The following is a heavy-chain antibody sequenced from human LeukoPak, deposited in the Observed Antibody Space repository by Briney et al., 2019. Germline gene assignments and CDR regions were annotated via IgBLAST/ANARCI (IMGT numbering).Heavy chain of an antibody. CDR2: IASGGST. Sequence: PGGSLRLTCAASGFTFNSNAMSWVRQAPGKGLEWVSAIASGGSTYYADSVKGRFTISRDNSKNTLYLEMNSLRTEDTAIYFCASQRGHSYGAAGRWGQGTLVTGSS. CDR1: GFTFNSNA. V-gene: IGHV3-23*01. CDR3: ASQRGHSYGAAGR. D-gene: IGHD5-18*01. J-gene: IGHJ4*02.